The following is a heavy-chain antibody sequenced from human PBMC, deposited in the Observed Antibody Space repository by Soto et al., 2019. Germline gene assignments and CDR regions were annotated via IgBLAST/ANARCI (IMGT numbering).Heavy chain of an antibody. Sequence: GESLKISCKASGYIFTTSWIAWVRQMPGKGLEWMGIINPTDSDTRYSPSFQGQVTVSADKSISTAYLQWSSLKAADTAMYYCARPDSSGYYGSWGQGTLVTGSS. CDR1: GYIFTTSW. CDR3: ARPDSSGYYGS. D-gene: IGHD3-22*01. J-gene: IGHJ5*02. CDR2: INPTDSDT. V-gene: IGHV5-51*01.